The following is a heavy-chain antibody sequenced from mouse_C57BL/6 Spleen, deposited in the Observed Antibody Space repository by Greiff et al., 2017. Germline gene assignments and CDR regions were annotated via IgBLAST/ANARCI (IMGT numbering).Heavy chain of an antibody. Sequence: QVQLKESGAELARPGASVKLSCKASGYTFTSYGISWVKQRTGQGLEWIGEIYPRSGNTYYNEKFKGKDTLTADKSSSTAYMELLCLTSEDSAVYFCATRGSFPYWGQGTTLTVSS. CDR2: IYPRSGNT. J-gene: IGHJ2*01. V-gene: IGHV1-81*01. D-gene: IGHD1-1*01. CDR1: GYTFTSYG. CDR3: ATRGSFPY.